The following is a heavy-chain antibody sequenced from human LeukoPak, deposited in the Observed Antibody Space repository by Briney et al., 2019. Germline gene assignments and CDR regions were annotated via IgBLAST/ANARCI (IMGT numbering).Heavy chain of an antibody. V-gene: IGHV3-30*02. Sequence: PGGSLRLSCAASGFIFSTYWMSWVRQAPGKGLEWVAFIRYDGSNKYYADSVKGRFTISRDNSKNTLYLQMNSLRAEDTAVYYCAKGTNSYGSHLFDYWGQGTLVTVSS. D-gene: IGHD5-18*01. CDR1: GFIFSTYW. CDR3: AKGTNSYGSHLFDY. CDR2: IRYDGSNK. J-gene: IGHJ4*02.